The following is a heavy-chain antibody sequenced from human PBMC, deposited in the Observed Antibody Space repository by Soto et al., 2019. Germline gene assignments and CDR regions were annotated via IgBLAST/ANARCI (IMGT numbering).Heavy chain of an antibody. J-gene: IGHJ4*02. CDR1: GYTFTSDY. V-gene: IGHV1-46*03. Sequence: VKVSCKASGYTFTSDYMHWVREAPGQGLEWMGIINPSGGSTSYAQKFQGRVTMTRDTSTSTVYMELSSLRSEDTAVYYCARVGATTVTTFDYWGQGTLVTSPQ. D-gene: IGHD4-17*01. CDR3: ARVGATTVTTFDY. CDR2: INPSGGST.